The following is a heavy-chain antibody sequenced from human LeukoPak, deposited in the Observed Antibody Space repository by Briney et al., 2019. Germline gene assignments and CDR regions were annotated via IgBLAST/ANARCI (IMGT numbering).Heavy chain of an antibody. V-gene: IGHV1-69*13. J-gene: IGHJ6*03. Sequence: ASVKVSCKASGGTFSSYAISWVRHAPGQGLEWMGGIIPIFGTANYAQKFQGRVTITADESTSTAYMELSSLRSEDTAVYYRATLPGSGSYYDFWSGYRYYMDVWGKGTTVTVSS. D-gene: IGHD3-3*01. CDR2: IIPIFGTA. CDR3: ATLPGSGSYYDFWSGYRYYMDV. CDR1: GGTFSSYA.